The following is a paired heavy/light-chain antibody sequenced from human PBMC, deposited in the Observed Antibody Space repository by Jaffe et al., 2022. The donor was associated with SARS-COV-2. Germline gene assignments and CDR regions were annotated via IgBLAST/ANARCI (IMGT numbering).Heavy chain of an antibody. CDR1: GIIVRNVW. J-gene: IGHJ4*02. CDR3: TTVAGKFGD. V-gene: IGHV3-15*01. Sequence: EVQLVESGGGLVEPGGSLRLSCAASGIIVRNVWMTWVRQAPGKGLEWIGRIKSKSDGGTIDYAAPVKDRFTMSRDDSKNMLYLQMNSLKTEDTAVYYCTTVAGKFGDWGQGTLVTVSS. CDR2: IKSKSDGGTI. D-gene: IGHD3-10*01.
Light chain of an antibody. J-gene: IGLJ1*01. V-gene: IGLV1-40*01. CDR1: TSNIASYD. Sequence: QSVLTQSPSVSGAPGQRVTISCTGSTSNIASYDVHWYQQVPGAAPKLLIYANNKRPSGVPARFSGSKSGTSASLAINGLQGEDEADYYCQSYDSSLSGYVFGTGTKVTVL. CDR2: ANN. CDR3: QSYDSSLSGYV.